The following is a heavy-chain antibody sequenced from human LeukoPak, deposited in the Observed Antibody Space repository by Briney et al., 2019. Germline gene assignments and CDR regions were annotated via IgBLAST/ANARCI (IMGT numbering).Heavy chain of an antibody. CDR3: ARAISSSWSSDAFDI. CDR2: ISAYNGAT. V-gene: IGHV1-18*01. D-gene: IGHD6-13*01. Sequence: ASVKVSCKASGYTFTSYGISWVRQAPGQGLEWMGWISAYNGATHYAQKLQGRVTMTTDTSTYTVYMEMRSLRSDDTAVYYCARAISSSWSSDAFDIWGQGTMVTVSS. CDR1: GYTFTSYG. J-gene: IGHJ3*02.